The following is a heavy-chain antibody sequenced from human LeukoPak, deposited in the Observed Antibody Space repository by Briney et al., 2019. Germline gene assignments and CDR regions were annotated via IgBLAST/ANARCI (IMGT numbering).Heavy chain of an antibody. D-gene: IGHD4-23*01. Sequence: GESLKISCKGSGYSFTTYWISWVRQVPGKGLEWMGRIDPTNSYTNYSPSFQGHVTMSTDRSICTVYLQWSSLKASDTAMYYCARNHGDNSKCDYWGQGTLVTVSS. J-gene: IGHJ4*02. V-gene: IGHV5-10-1*01. CDR2: IDPTNSYT. CDR3: ARNHGDNSKCDY. CDR1: GYSFTTYW.